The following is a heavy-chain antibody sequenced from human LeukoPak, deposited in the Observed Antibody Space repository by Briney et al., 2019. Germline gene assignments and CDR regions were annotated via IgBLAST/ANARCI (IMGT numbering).Heavy chain of an antibody. CDR1: GYSFTSYA. J-gene: IGHJ4*02. V-gene: IGHV1-18*04. CDR3: ARDGISATDY. Sequence: ASMKVSCKASGYSFTSYAINWVRQAPGQGLEWMGWIGTNNGNTNYARNLQGRVTLTTDTSTSTAYMELRSLRSDDTAVYYCARDGISATDYWGQGTLVTVSS. CDR2: IGTNNGNT. D-gene: IGHD1-26*01.